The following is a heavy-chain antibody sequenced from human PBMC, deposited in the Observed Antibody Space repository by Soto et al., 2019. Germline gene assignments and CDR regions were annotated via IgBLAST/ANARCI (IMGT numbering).Heavy chain of an antibody. Sequence: QVRLVQSGAEVKRPGASVKVSCKTSGYTFTDYDLNWVRQAPGQAPEWMGWMNPKSGIKGYSQKFEGRISMPSDTSIPTAEMGVSSQRPDDKAVYYCARSPTTRTVATAWGQGTLVTVSS. D-gene: IGHD4-17*01. V-gene: IGHV1-8*01. CDR3: ARSPTTRTVATA. CDR2: MNPKSGIK. CDR1: GYTFTDYD. J-gene: IGHJ5*02.